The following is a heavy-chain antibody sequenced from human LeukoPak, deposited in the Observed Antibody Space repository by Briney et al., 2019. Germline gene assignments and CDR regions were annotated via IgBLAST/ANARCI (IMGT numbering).Heavy chain of an antibody. D-gene: IGHD1-26*01. J-gene: IGHJ4*02. CDR3: ARDSSIVGATTVFGY. CDR1: GYTCTSYY. Sequence: ASVKVSCKASGYTCTSYYMHWVRQAPGQGLEWMGIINPSGGSTSYAQKFQGRVTMTRDTSTSTVYMELSSLRSEDTAVYYCARDSSIVGATTVFGYWGQGTLVTVSS. V-gene: IGHV1-46*01. CDR2: INPSGGST.